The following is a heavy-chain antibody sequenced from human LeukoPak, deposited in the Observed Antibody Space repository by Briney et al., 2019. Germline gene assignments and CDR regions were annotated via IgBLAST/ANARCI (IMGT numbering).Heavy chain of an antibody. Sequence: GGSLRLSCAASGLIFSTYGMHLVPQSPRKGLVWVSHLNSGGNSTNYEDSVGSRFTTSRDNDKNTLYLQLNGLRADDRAVYYCALVVGGTEGAFDIWGEGTMVTVSS. J-gene: IGHJ3*02. CDR2: LNSGGNST. CDR1: GLIFSTYG. V-gene: IGHV3-74*01. CDR3: ALVVGGTEGAFDI. D-gene: IGHD1-26*01.